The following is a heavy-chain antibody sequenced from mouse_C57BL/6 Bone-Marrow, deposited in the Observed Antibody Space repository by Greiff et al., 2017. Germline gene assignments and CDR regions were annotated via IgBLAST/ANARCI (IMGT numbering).Heavy chain of an antibody. J-gene: IGHJ1*03. CDR1: GYSITSGYY. Sequence: VQLQESGPGLVKPSQSLSLTCSVTGYSITSGYYWNWIRQFPGNKLEWMGYISYDGSNNYNPSLKNRISITRDTSKNQFFLKLNSVTTEDTATYYCARVDPWYFDVWGTGTTVTVSS. CDR2: ISYDGSN. CDR3: ARVDPWYFDV. V-gene: IGHV3-6*01.